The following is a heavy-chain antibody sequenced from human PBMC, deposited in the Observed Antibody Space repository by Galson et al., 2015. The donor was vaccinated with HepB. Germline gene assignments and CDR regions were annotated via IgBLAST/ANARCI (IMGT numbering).Heavy chain of an antibody. CDR3: AKGSPTSFYHYSKDV. CDR1: RLTLNTYD. D-gene: IGHD2/OR15-2a*01. J-gene: IGHJ6*03. Sequence: SLRLSCVASRLTLNTYDISWVRQAPGRRLQWVSAISQNDISTHYADPLKGRITISRQKSKNMVFLQMKSTKVEDTAVYYCAKGSPTSFYHYSKDVGGKGATVTVSS. V-gene: IGHV3-23*01. CDR2: ISQNDIST.